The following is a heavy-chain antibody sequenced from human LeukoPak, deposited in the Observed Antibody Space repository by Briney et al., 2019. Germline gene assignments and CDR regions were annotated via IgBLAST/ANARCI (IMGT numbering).Heavy chain of an antibody. CDR2: IKQDGSEK. CDR1: GFTFSSYW. D-gene: IGHD3-22*01. V-gene: IGHV3-7*01. Sequence: GGSLRLSCAASGFTFSSYWMSWVRQAPGKGLEWVANIKQDGSEKYYVDSVKGRFTISRDNAKNSLYLQMNSLRAEDTAVYYCARPRGVVITFSDYWGQGTLVTVSS. J-gene: IGHJ4*02. CDR3: ARPRGVVITFSDY.